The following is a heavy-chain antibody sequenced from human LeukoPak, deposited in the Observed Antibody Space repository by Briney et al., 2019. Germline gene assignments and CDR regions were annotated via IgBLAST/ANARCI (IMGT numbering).Heavy chain of an antibody. Sequence: SETLSLTCAVSGGSISSGGYSWSWIRQPPGKGLEWIGYIYYSGSTYYNPSLKSRVTISVDTSKNQFSLKLSSVTAADTAVYYCARVGGIVATINWFDPWGQGTLVTVSS. CDR3: ARVGGIVATINWFDP. J-gene: IGHJ5*02. D-gene: IGHD5-12*01. CDR1: GGSISSGGYS. CDR2: IYYSGST. V-gene: IGHV4-30-4*07.